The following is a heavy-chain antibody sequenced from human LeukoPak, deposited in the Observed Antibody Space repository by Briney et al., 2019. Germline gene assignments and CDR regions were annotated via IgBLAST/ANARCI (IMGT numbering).Heavy chain of an antibody. CDR1: GGTFSSYA. Sequence: SSVKVSCKASGGTFSSYAISWVRQAPGQGLEWMGGIIPIFGTENYAQKFQGRVTITTDESTSTAYMELSSLRSEDTAVYYCARGITIFNWFDPWGQGTLVTVSS. V-gene: IGHV1-69*05. D-gene: IGHD3-9*01. CDR3: ARGITIFNWFDP. J-gene: IGHJ5*02. CDR2: IIPIFGTE.